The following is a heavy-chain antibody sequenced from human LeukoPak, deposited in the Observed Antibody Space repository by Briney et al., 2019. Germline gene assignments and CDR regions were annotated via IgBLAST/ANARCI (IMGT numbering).Heavy chain of an antibody. Sequence: SETLSLTCTVPGGSVSSGSYYWSWIRQPPGKGLEWIGYIYYSGSTNYNPSLKSRVTISVDTSKNQFSLKLSSVTAADTAVYYCAREGCSSTSCYVGIDYWGQGTLVTVSS. CDR1: GGSVSSGSYY. J-gene: IGHJ4*02. CDR2: IYYSGST. D-gene: IGHD2-2*01. V-gene: IGHV4-61*01. CDR3: AREGCSSTSCYVGIDY.